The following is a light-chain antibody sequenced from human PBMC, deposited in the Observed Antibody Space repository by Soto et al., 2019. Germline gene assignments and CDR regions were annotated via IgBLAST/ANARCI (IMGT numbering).Light chain of an antibody. CDR2: DTS. CDR3: RQFQSLPLT. Sequence: DIQMTQSPSSLSASVGDRVTITCQASQDISNNVNWYQQRPGKAPKLLIHDTSNLETGVPSRISGSGFGTHFSLTIYSLQSEDIGTYYCRQFQSLPLTFGGGTKVEIK. V-gene: IGKV1-33*01. J-gene: IGKJ4*01. CDR1: QDISNN.